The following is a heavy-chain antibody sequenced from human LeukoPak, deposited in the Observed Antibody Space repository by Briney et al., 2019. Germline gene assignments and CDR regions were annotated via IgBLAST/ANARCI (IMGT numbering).Heavy chain of an antibody. Sequence: PGASVKLSCTASGYTFNDYDMHWVRQAPGQGLEWVGCINPNSDVTYYAHNLKGRVTISRDNSISTAYMEMGRLRSDDAAVYYCARFWVVVAARSAHWFDRWGQGTLVTGSS. J-gene: IGHJ5*02. CDR1: GYTFNDYD. D-gene: IGHD2-15*01. CDR2: INPNSDVT. CDR3: ARFWVVVAARSAHWFDR. V-gene: IGHV1-2*02.